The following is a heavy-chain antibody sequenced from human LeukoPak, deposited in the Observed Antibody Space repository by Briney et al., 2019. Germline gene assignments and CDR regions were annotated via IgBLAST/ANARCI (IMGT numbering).Heavy chain of an antibody. Sequence: SETLSLTCSVSGGSISDYFWGWIRQPPGKGLEWIGHVYYIGKPTCSPSLESRVSISVDTSKNQFSLELTSVTAADTAVYYCARIGREPRPNWFDPWGQGTLVIVSS. CDR3: ARIGREPRPNWFDP. CDR1: GGSISDYF. CDR2: VYYIGKP. J-gene: IGHJ5*02. V-gene: IGHV4-59*12. D-gene: IGHD1-14*01.